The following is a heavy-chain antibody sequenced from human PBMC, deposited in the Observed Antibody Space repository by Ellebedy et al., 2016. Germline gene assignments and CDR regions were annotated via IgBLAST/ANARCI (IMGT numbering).Heavy chain of an antibody. Sequence: GESLKISCAASGFTFSSYGMHWVRQAPGKGLEWVAIIHHDGSNIYYVDSVKGRFTISRDNSKNTLYLQMKSLRAEDTALYYCARDRIAARPGWFDPWGQGTLVTVSS. CDR2: IHHDGSNI. D-gene: IGHD6-6*01. V-gene: IGHV3-30*02. CDR3: ARDRIAARPGWFDP. J-gene: IGHJ5*02. CDR1: GFTFSSYG.